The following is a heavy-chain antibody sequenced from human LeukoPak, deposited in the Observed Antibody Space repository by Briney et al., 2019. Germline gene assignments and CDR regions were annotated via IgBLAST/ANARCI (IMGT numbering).Heavy chain of an antibody. CDR3: ASWDSSSPRPMDV. V-gene: IGHV3-21*01. CDR1: GFTFSSYS. J-gene: IGHJ6*02. CDR2: ISSSSSYI. D-gene: IGHD6-13*01. Sequence: GGSLRLSCAASGFTFSSYSMNWVRQAPGKGLEWVSSISSSSSYIYYADSVKGRFTISRDNAKNSLYLQMNSLRAEDTAVYYCASWDSSSPRPMDVWGQGTTVTVS.